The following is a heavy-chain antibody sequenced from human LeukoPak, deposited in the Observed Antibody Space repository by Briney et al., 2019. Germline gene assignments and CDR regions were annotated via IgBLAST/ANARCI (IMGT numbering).Heavy chain of an antibody. CDR2: IIPIFGTA. J-gene: IGHJ5*02. D-gene: IGHD1-7*01. CDR1: VGTFSSYA. CDR3: AREGNNWNYVGPSWFDP. Sequence: SSVKVSCKASVGTFSSYAISWVRQAPGQGLEWMGGIIPIFGTANYAQKFQGRVTITTDESTSTAYMELSSLRSEDTAVYYCAREGNNWNYVGPSWFDPWGQGTLVTVSS. V-gene: IGHV1-69*05.